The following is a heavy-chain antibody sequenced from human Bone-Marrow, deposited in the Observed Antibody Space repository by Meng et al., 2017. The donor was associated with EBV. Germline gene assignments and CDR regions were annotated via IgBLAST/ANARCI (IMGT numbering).Heavy chain of an antibody. CDR2: IYDGGTT. D-gene: IGHD3-10*01. CDR3: AKSRSSTPGVVDY. Sequence: ESGPGLVKSSETLSPTCTASCAHVSGGTYHWSCIRQPPGKELEWIGYIYDGGTTIYNPSLKSRVTILVDASKNQFSLKLSSVTTADTAVYYCAKSRSSTPGVVDYWGQGTLVTVSS. CDR1: CAHVSGGTYH. J-gene: IGHJ4*02. V-gene: IGHV4-61*01.